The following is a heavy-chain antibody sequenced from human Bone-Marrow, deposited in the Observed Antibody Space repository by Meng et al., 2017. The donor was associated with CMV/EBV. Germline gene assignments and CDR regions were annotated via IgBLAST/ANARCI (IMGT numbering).Heavy chain of an antibody. CDR2: IKQDGSEK. CDR1: GFTFSSYW. Sequence: GGSLRLSCAASGFTFSSYWMSWVRQAPGKGLEWVANIKQDGSEKYYVDSVKGRFTISRDNAKNSLYLQMNSLRAEDTAVYYCARIVARGLRYKWYDPWGQRILVVASS. J-gene: IGHJ5*02. D-gene: IGHD5-12*01. CDR3: ARIVARGLRYKWYDP. V-gene: IGHV3-7*01.